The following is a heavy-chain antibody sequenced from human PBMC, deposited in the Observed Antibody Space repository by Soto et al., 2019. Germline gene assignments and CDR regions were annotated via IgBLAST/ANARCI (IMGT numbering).Heavy chain of an antibody. CDR1: GYTLTELS. CDR3: ASNWNRATAFDY. J-gene: IGHJ4*02. CDR2: FDPEDGET. V-gene: IGHV1-24*01. Sequence: ASVKVSCKVSGYTLTELSMHCVRQAPGKGLEWMGGFDPEDGETIYAQKFQGRVTMTEDTSTDTAYMELSSLRSEDTAVYYCASNWNRATAFDYWGQGTLVTVSS. D-gene: IGHD1-1*01.